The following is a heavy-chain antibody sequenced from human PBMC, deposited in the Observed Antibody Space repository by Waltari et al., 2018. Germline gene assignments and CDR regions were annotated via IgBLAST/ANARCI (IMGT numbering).Heavy chain of an antibody. CDR2: RNPNSGSP. Sequence: QVQLVQSGAEVKKPGASVKVYCKASGYTFTSYDINWVRQATGQGLDWMGWRNPNSGSPGNAQKFQGRVTMTRNTAISKAYMELSSLRSEDTAVYYCARGGYDFWSGPAVDPWGQGTLVTVSS. CDR1: GYTFTSYD. V-gene: IGHV1-8*01. D-gene: IGHD3-3*01. CDR3: ARGGYDFWSGPAVDP. J-gene: IGHJ5*02.